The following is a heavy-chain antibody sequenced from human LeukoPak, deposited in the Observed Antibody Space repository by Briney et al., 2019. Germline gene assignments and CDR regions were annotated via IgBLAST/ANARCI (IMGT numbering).Heavy chain of an antibody. Sequence: GGSLRLSCAASGFTFSSYGMHWVRQTPGKGLEWVAVIWYDGSNKYYADSVKGRFTISRDNSKNTLYLQMNSLRAEDTAVYYCAREGRSGAFDIWGQGTMVTVSS. CDR1: GFTFSSYG. J-gene: IGHJ3*02. V-gene: IGHV3-33*01. CDR3: AREGRSGAFDI. CDR2: IWYDGSNK.